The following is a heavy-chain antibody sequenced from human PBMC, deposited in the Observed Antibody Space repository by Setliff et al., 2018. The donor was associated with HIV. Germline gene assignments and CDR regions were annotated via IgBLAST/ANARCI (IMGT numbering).Heavy chain of an antibody. J-gene: IGHJ6*03. D-gene: IGHD3-10*01. Sequence: AASVKVSCKASGGTFSNYAISWVRQAPGQGLEWMGGIIPIFGTANYAQKFQGRVTITADESTSTVYMELSSLRSEDTAVYYCARGLGSMARGRVPYYYYMDVWGKGTTVTVSS. CDR3: ARGLGSMARGRVPYYYYMDV. V-gene: IGHV1-69*13. CDR2: IIPIFGTA. CDR1: GGTFSNYA.